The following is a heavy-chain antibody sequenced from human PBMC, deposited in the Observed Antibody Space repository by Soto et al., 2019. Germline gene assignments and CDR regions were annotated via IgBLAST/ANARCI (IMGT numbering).Heavy chain of an antibody. Sequence: PSETLSLTCTVSGHSISSSNYYWGWIRQPPGKGLEWIGSIFYSGFTYYNPSLKSRVTISVDTSKNQFSLKLSSVTAADTAVYYCARHTPAISISDHWGQGTLVTVSS. CDR3: ARHTPAISISDH. V-gene: IGHV4-39*01. CDR1: GHSISSSNYY. D-gene: IGHD2-15*01. CDR2: IFYSGFT. J-gene: IGHJ4*02.